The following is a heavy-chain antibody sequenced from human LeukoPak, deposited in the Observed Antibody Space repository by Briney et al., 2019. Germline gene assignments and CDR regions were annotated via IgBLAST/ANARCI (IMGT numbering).Heavy chain of an antibody. V-gene: IGHV4-59*01. CDR3: AREWRTCSSTSCYFAFGI. CDR1: GGSISSYY. J-gene: IGHJ3*02. Sequence: SETLSLTCTVSGGSISSYYWSWIRQPPGKGLEWIGYIYYSGSTNYNPSLKSRVTISVDTSKNQFSLKLSSVTAADTAVYYCAREWRTCSSTSCYFAFGIWGQGTMVTVSS. D-gene: IGHD2-2*01. CDR2: IYYSGST.